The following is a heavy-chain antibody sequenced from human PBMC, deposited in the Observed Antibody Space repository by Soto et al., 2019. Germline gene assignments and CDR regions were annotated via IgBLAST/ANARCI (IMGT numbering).Heavy chain of an antibody. V-gene: IGHV3-23*01. CDR2: ISGSGGST. Sequence: PGGSLRLSCAASGFTFSSYAMSWVRQAPGKGLEWVSAISGSGGSTYYADSEKGRFTISRDNSKNTVYLEMNNLRAEDTAMYYCAKGGSGNYLTYYYYYGMDVWGQGTTVTVSS. D-gene: IGHD3-22*01. CDR1: GFTFSSYA. CDR3: AKGGSGNYLTYYYYYGMDV. J-gene: IGHJ6*02.